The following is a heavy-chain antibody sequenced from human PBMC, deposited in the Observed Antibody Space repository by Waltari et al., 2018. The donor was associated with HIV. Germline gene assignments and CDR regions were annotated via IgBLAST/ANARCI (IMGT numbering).Heavy chain of an antibody. CDR2: IWPSDSDT. D-gene: IGHD3-16*02. J-gene: IGHJ4*02. V-gene: IGHV5-51*01. Sequence: QLVQSGGVVKQTGESLKISCKGSGFTFTNYWIAWVRQIPGKGLEWMGMIWPSDSDTKYSPSFPGHVTISADMSTSTAYLQWSSLRASDTAMYYCASAFIEYFDYWGQGTLVTVSS. CDR3: ASAFIEYFDY. CDR1: GFTFTNYW.